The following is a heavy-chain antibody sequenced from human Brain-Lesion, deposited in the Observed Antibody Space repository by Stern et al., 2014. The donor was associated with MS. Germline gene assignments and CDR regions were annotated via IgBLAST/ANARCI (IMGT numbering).Heavy chain of an antibody. V-gene: IGHV4-61*02. D-gene: IGHD2-2*01. J-gene: IGHJ6*02. Sequence: DQLVESGPGLVKPSQTLSLSCTVSGGSISSGGYYWSWIRQPAGKGLEWIGRIFNSGSTSYNPSLKSRVTISIDTSKNQFSLRLNPMTAADTDVYYCARGRVVPGFQYYATDVWGQGTTVIVSS. CDR3: ARGRVVPGFQYYATDV. CDR1: GGSISSGGYY. CDR2: IFNSGST.